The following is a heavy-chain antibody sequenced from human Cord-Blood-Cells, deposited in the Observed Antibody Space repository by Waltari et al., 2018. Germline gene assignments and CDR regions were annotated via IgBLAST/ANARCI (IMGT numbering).Heavy chain of an antibody. J-gene: IGHJ5*02. CDR2: INHSGST. V-gene: IGHV4-34*01. D-gene: IGHD2-2*01. CDR3: ARVGSSSTSPHWFDP. Sequence: QVQLQQWGAGLLKPSETLSLTCAVYGGSFSGYYWSWLPPPPGKGLEWIGEINHSGSTNYHPSLKSRVTISVDTSKNQFSLKLSSVTAADTAVYYCARVGSSSTSPHWFDPWGQGTLVTVSS. CDR1: GGSFSGYY.